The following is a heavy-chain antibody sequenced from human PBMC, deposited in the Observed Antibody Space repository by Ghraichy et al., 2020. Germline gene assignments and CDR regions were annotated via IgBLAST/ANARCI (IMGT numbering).Heavy chain of an antibody. CDR1: GFTFSSYS. Sequence: GGSLRLSCAASGFTFSSYSMNWVRQAPGKGLEWVSSISSSSSYTYYADSVKGRFTISRDNAKNSLYLQMNSLRAEDTAVYYCASQIDIAVVPAALNIAGVYYCGMDVWGQGTTVTVSS. V-gene: IGHV3-21*01. D-gene: IGHD2-2*01. CDR2: ISSSSSYT. CDR3: ASQIDIAVVPAALNIAGVYYCGMDV. J-gene: IGHJ6*02.